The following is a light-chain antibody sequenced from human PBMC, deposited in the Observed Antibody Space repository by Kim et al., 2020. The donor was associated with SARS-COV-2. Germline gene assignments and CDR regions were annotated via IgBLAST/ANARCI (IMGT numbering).Light chain of an antibody. CDR2: LNSDGSH. CDR1: SGRSSYD. V-gene: IGLV4-69*01. Sequence: ASVKLTCTLTSGRSSYDIAWHQQQPEKGPRYLMKLNSDGSHSKGDGIPDRFSGSSSGAERYLTISSLQSEDEADYYCQTWGTGIVVFGGGTQLTVL. CDR3: QTWGTGIVV. J-gene: IGLJ2*01.